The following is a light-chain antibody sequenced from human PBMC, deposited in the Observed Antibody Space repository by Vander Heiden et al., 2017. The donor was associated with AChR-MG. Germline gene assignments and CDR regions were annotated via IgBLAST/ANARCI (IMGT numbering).Light chain of an antibody. CDR2: DNN. CDR3: AAWDSGLSAVV. CDR1: SSNIGIHY. J-gene: IGLJ1*01. Sequence: QSVLTQPPSVSAPAGQMVTIACAGSSSNIGIHYVSWYHQLPGTAPKLLIYDNNKRPSGIPDRFSGSKSGTSATLGITGLQTGDEADYYCAAWDSGLSAVVFGTGTKVSVL. V-gene: IGLV1-51*01.